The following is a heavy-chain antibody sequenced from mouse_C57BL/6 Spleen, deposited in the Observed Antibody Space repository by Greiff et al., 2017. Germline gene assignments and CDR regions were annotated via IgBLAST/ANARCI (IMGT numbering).Heavy chain of an antibody. CDR1: GYTFTSYW. V-gene: IGHV1-59*01. CDR2: IDPSDSYT. J-gene: IGHJ2*01. Sequence: QVQLKQPGAELVRPGTSVKLSCKASGYTFTSYWMNWVKQRPGQGLEWIGVIDPSDSYTNYNQKFKGKATLTVDTSSSTAYMQLSSLTSEDSAVYYCARSDDFDDWGQGATLTVSS. CDR3: ARSDDFDD. D-gene: IGHD2-13*01.